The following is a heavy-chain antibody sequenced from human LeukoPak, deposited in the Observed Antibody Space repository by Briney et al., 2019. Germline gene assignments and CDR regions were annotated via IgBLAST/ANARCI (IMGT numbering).Heavy chain of an antibody. D-gene: IGHD4-23*01. V-gene: IGHV4-4*02. J-gene: IGHJ4*02. CDR1: GDTISSSNW. CDR3: ARLRNYGGKPILNY. CDR2: IYHSGST. Sequence: SQTLSLTCAVSGDTISSSNWWTLVRQPPGKGLELIGEIYHSGSTNYNPSLKSRVTMTLDKSNNQFSLDLRSVTAADTAVYYCARLRNYGGKPILNYWGQGTLVTVSS.